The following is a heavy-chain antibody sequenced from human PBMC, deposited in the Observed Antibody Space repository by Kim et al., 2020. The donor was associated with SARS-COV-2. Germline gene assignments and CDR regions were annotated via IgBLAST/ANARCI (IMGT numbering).Heavy chain of an antibody. CDR3: AREARTYFDY. CDR2: ST. Sequence: STYYNQSLKSRVTISVDTSKNQFSLKLSSVTAADTAVYYCAREARTYFDYWGQGTLVTVSS. J-gene: IGHJ4*02. V-gene: IGHV4-31*02. D-gene: IGHD6-6*01.